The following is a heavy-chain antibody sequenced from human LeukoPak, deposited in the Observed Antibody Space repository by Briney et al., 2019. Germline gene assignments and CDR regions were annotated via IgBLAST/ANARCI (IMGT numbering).Heavy chain of an antibody. CDR1: GYTFTGYY. D-gene: IGHD5-18*01. V-gene: IGHV1-2*02. Sequence: ASVKVSRKASGYTFTGYYLHWVRQAPGQGLEWMGWIHPRSGDTHYAQKFLGRVTLTRDTSTTIVYMELKWLTSDDTAVYYCSRGSGISYGGIDYWGQGTLVTVSS. CDR3: SRGSGISYGGIDY. J-gene: IGHJ4*02. CDR2: IHPRSGDT.